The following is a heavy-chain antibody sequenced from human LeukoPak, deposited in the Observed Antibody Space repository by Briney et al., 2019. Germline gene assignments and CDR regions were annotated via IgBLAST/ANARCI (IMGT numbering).Heavy chain of an antibody. CDR1: GGSLGLYP. V-gene: IGHV4-59*01. Sequence: LGAPALPRTFSGGSLGLYPRTWIREPPREGLEWVGYVYYNGSTKYNLSLKSRVTISIDTSKNQFSLKLTSLTAADSAVYYCARDRAAGSDWLDPWGQGTLVTVSS. D-gene: IGHD3-10*01. J-gene: IGHJ5*02. CDR2: VYYNGST. CDR3: ARDRAAGSDWLDP.